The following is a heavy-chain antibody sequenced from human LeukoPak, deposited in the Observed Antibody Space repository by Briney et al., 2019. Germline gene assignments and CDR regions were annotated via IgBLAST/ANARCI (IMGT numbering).Heavy chain of an antibody. D-gene: IGHD2-15*01. CDR3: ARVEYCNVGNCYFRPGAY. CDR2: INPSGGRT. J-gene: IGHJ4*02. V-gene: IGHV1-46*01. Sequence: ASVEVSCKASGYTFTSYYMHWVRQAPGRGLEWMGIINPSGGRTSYAQKFQGRVTMTRDTSTTTAYMELRNLRSDDTAVYYCARVEYCNVGNCYFRPGAYWGQGTLVTVSS. CDR1: GYTFTSYY.